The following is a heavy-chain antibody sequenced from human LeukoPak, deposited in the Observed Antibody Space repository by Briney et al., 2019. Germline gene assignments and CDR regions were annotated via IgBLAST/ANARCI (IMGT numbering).Heavy chain of an antibody. CDR1: GFTFSSYW. J-gene: IGHJ6*03. V-gene: IGHV3-74*01. Sequence: PGGSLRLSCAASGFTFSSYWMHWVRQAPGKGLVWVSRINTDGSSTSYADSVKGRFTISRDNAKNTLYLQMNSLRAEDTAVYYCARDVISPNYYYYMDVWGKGTTVTVSS. CDR2: INTDGSST. CDR3: ARDVISPNYYYYMDV. D-gene: IGHD2/OR15-2a*01.